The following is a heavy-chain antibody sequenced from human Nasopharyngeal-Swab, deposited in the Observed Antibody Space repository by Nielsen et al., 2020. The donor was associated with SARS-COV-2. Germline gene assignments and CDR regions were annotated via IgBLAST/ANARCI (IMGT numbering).Heavy chain of an antibody. CDR3: ARDDSITIFGVVIEFSGMDV. J-gene: IGHJ6*02. CDR2: INTNTGNP. D-gene: IGHD3-3*01. CDR1: GYTFTSYA. Sequence: ASVKVSCKASGYTFTSYAMNWVRPAPGQGLEWMGWINTNTGNPTYAQGFTGRFVFSLDTSVSTAYLQISSLKAEDTAVYYCARDDSITIFGVVIEFSGMDVWGQGTTVTVSS. V-gene: IGHV7-4-1*02.